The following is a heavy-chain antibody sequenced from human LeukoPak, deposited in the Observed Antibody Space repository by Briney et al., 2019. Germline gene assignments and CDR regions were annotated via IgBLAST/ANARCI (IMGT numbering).Heavy chain of an antibody. V-gene: IGHV1-18*01. CDR1: GYTFTNYD. J-gene: IGHJ4*02. D-gene: IGHD6-19*01. CDR3: ATGGSGWYQGY. CDR2: INPYTGNT. Sequence: GASVKVSCKASGYTFTNYDISWVRQAPEQGLEWMGSINPYTGNTDYTQKFQGRVTMTTDTSTSTAYMELRSLRSDDTAVYYCATGGSGWYQGYWGQGTLVTVSS.